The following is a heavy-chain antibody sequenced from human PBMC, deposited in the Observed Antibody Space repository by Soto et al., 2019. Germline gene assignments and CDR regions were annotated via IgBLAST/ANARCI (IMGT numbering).Heavy chain of an antibody. CDR1: GYTFTGYY. CDR2: INPNSGGT. CDR3: ARDMIAVGRYCTNGVCYHNRAYYYYGMDV. J-gene: IGHJ6*02. V-gene: IGHV1-2*04. D-gene: IGHD2-8*01. Sequence: QVQLVQSGAEVKKPGASVKVSCKASGYTFTGYYMHWVRQAPGQGLEWMGWINPNSGGTNYAQKFQGWVTMTRDTSISTAYMELSRLRSDDTAVYYCARDMIAVGRYCTNGVCYHNRAYYYYGMDVWGQGTTVTVSS.